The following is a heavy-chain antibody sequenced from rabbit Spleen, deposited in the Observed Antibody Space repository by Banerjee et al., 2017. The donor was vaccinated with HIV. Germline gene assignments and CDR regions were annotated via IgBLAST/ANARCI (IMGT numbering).Heavy chain of an antibody. CDR2: IYGGSSGDT. CDR3: ARGNSGYGAFNCGTIWNL. V-gene: IGHV1S40*01. Sequence: QSLEESGGDLVKPGASLTLTCTASGFSFSSSYWMSWVRQAPGKGLEWIACIYGGSSGDTYYASWAKGRFTISKTSSTTVTLQMTSLTVADTATYFCARGNSGYGAFNCGTIWNLWGPGTLVTVS. D-gene: IGHD1-1*01. CDR1: GFSFSSSYW. J-gene: IGHJ4*01.